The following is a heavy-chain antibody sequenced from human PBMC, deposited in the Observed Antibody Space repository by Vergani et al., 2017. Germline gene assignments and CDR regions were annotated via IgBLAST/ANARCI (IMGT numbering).Heavy chain of an antibody. J-gene: IGHJ4*02. Sequence: EVQLVESGGGLVQPGGSLRLSCAASGSTFSSYEMNWVRQAPGKGLEWVSYISSSGSTIYYADSVKGRFTISRDNAKNSLYLQMNSLRAEDTAVYYCARGEDDFWSGKIDYWGQGTLVTVSS. D-gene: IGHD3-3*01. CDR3: ARGEDDFWSGKIDY. CDR2: ISSSGSTI. V-gene: IGHV3-48*03. CDR1: GSTFSSYE.